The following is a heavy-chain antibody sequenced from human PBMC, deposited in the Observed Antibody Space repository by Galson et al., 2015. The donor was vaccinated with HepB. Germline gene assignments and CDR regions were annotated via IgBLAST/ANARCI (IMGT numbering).Heavy chain of an antibody. CDR2: ISHDGSNK. CDR1: GFTFSSYA. Sequence: SLRLSCAASGFTFSSYAMHWVRQAPGKGLEWVAVISHDGSNKYYADSVKGRFTISRDNSKNTLYLQMNSLRAEDTAVYYCARDQTWFGELLPGDYWGQGTLVTVPS. V-gene: IGHV3-30-3*01. CDR3: ARDQTWFGELLPGDY. J-gene: IGHJ4*02. D-gene: IGHD3-10*01.